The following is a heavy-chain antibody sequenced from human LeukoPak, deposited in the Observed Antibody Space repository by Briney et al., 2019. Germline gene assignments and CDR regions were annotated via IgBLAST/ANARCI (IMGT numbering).Heavy chain of an antibody. CDR1: GFTFSSYG. Sequence: PGGSLRLSCAASGFTFSSYGMHWVRQAPGKGLEWVTVIRYDGSNKYYADSVKGRFTISRDNSKNTLYLQMNSLRTEDTAVYYCAKDDSTWGFDYWGQGTLVTVSS. V-gene: IGHV3-30*02. J-gene: IGHJ4*02. D-gene: IGHD5/OR15-5a*01. CDR3: AKDDSTWGFDY. CDR2: IRYDGSNK.